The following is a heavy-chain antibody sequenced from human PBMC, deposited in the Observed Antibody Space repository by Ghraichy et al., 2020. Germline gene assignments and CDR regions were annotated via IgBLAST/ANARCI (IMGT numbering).Heavy chain of an antibody. CDR2: INPNSGST. J-gene: IGHJ4*02. D-gene: IGHD3-10*01. Sequence: ASVKVSCKASGYTFTGYYMHWVRQAPGQGLEWMGWINPNSGSTNYAQKFQGRVTMTRDTSISTAYMELSRLRSDDTAVYYCARVNSRGFGELLPFDYWGQGTLVTVSS. V-gene: IGHV1-2*02. CDR3: ARVNSRGFGELLPFDY. CDR1: GYTFTGYY.